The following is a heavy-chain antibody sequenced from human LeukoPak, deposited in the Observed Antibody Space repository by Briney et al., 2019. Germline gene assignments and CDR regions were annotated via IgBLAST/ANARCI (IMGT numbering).Heavy chain of an antibody. V-gene: IGHV3-48*04. CDR1: GFIFSSHG. CDR3: ARELWGDFDY. D-gene: IGHD1-26*01. J-gene: IGHJ4*02. Sequence: GGSLRLSCAASGFIFSSHGMNWVRQAPGKGLEWVSYISSSGSTIYYADSVKGRFTISRDNAKNSLYLQMNSLRAEDTAVYYCARELWGDFDYWGQGTLVTVSS. CDR2: ISSSGSTI.